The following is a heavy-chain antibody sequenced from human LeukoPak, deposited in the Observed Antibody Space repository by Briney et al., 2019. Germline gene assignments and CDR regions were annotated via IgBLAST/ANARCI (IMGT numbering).Heavy chain of an antibody. V-gene: IGHV4-59*01. CDR2: IYYSGST. Sequence: SETLSLTCTVSGGSISSYYWSWIRQPPGKGLEWIGYIYYSGSTNYNPSLKSRVTISVDTSKNQFSLKLSSVTAADTAVYYCARSGGWYLADQYDYWGQGTLVTVSS. CDR3: ARSGGWYLADQYDY. CDR1: GGSISSYY. D-gene: IGHD6-19*01. J-gene: IGHJ4*02.